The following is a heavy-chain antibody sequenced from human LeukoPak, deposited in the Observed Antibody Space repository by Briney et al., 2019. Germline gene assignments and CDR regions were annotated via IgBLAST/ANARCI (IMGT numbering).Heavy chain of an antibody. D-gene: IGHD3-10*01. V-gene: IGHV3-21*01. CDR2: ISSSSSYI. CDR1: GFTFSSYS. CDR3: ARRTLRGSWFDP. J-gene: IGHJ5*02. Sequence: GGSLRLSCAASGFTFSSYSMNWVRQAPGKGLEWVSSISSSSSYIYYADSVKGRLTISRDNAKNSLYLQMNSLRAEDTAVYYCARRTLRGSWFDPWGQGTLVTVSS.